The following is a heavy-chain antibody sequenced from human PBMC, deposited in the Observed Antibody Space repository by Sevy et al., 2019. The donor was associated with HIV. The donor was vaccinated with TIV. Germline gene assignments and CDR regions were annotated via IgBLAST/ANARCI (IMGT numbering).Heavy chain of an antibody. J-gene: IGHJ4*02. V-gene: IGHV1-46*03. CDR2: INPSGGST. CDR1: GYTFTSYY. CDR3: ARGVTINYYDSSGYRRVQYFDY. D-gene: IGHD3-22*01. Sequence: ASVKVSCKASGYTFTSYYMHWVRQAPGQGLEWMGIINPSGGSTSYAQKFQGRVTMTRDTSTSTVYMELSSLRSEDMAVYYCARGVTINYYDSSGYRRVQYFDYWGQGTLVTVSS.